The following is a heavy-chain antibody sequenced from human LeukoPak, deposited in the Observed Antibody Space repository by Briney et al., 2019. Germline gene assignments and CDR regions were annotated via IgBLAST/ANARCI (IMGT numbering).Heavy chain of an antibody. D-gene: IGHD3-9*01. CDR3: ARSRALYYDILTGYYPKPRAWFDP. CDR2: VKPNSGNT. CDR1: GYTFTSYD. J-gene: IGHJ5*02. Sequence: ASVTVSCKPSGYTFTSYDINRVRQATGQGLEWMGWVKPNSGNTDYAQKFQGRVTMTRNTYISTAYMELSSLRSEDTAVYYCARSRALYYDILTGYYPKPRAWFDPWGQGTLVTVSS. V-gene: IGHV1-8*01.